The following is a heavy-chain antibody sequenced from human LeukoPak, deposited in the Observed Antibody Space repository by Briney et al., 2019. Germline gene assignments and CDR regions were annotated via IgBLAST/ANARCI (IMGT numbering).Heavy chain of an antibody. CDR3: ATRYYYDSSGYRDIDY. D-gene: IGHD3-22*01. CDR2: ISGSGGST. CDR1: GFTFSSYA. J-gene: IGHJ4*02. Sequence: PGGSLRLSCAASGFTFSSYAMSWVRQAPGKGLEWVSAISGSGGSTYYADSVKGRFTISRDNSKNTLYLQMNSLRAEDTAVYYCATRYYYDSSGYRDIDYCGQGTLVTVSS. V-gene: IGHV3-23*01.